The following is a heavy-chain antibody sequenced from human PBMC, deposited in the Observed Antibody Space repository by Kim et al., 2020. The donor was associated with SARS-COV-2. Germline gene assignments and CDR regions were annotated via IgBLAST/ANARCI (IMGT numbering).Heavy chain of an antibody. J-gene: IGHJ4*02. CDR2: IYYSGST. D-gene: IGHD3-10*01. CDR1: GGSISSYY. V-gene: IGHV4-59*01. CDR3: ARGKRLSSADY. Sequence: SETLSLTCTVSGGSISSYYWSWIRQPPGKGLEWIGYIYYSGSTNYNPSLKSRVTISVDTSKNQFSLKLSSVTAADTAVYYCARGKRLSSADYWGQGTLVTVSS.